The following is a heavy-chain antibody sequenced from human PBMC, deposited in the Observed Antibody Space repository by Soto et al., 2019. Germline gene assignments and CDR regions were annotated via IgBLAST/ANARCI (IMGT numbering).Heavy chain of an antibody. CDR2: ISAYNGNT. J-gene: IGHJ4*02. Sequence: QVQLVQSGAEVKKPGASVKVSCKASGYTFTSYGISWVRQAPGQGLEWMGWISAYNGNTNYAQKLQGRVTMTTDTSPSTADMELRSLRSDDTAVYSCARDRGSYALDYWGQGTLVTVSS. CDR1: GYTFTSYG. V-gene: IGHV1-18*01. D-gene: IGHD1-26*01. CDR3: ARDRGSYALDY.